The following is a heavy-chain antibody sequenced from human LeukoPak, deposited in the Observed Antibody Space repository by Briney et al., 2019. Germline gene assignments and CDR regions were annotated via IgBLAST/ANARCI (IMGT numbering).Heavy chain of an antibody. CDR3: AKVLDTAMEEPFDY. Sequence: GGSLRLSCAASGFTFSSYGMHWVRQAPGKGLEWVAVISYDGSNKYYADSVKGRFTISRDNSKNTLYLQMNSLRAEDTAVYYCAKVLDTAMEEPFDYWGQGTLVTVSS. J-gene: IGHJ4*02. D-gene: IGHD5-18*01. CDR1: GFTFSSYG. CDR2: ISYDGSNK. V-gene: IGHV3-30*18.